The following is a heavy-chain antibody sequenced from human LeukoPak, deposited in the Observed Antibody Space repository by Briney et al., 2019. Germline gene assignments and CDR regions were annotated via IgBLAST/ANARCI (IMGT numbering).Heavy chain of an antibody. CDR1: GFTFSSYG. Sequence: GGSLRLSCAASGFTFSSYGMHWVRQAPGKGLEWVAVISYDGSNKYYADSVKGRFTISRGNSKNTLYLQMNSLRAEDTAVYYCAKGDTNYDILTGYYSGPYGMDVWGQGTTVTVSS. V-gene: IGHV3-30*18. CDR3: AKGDTNYDILTGYYSGPYGMDV. J-gene: IGHJ6*02. D-gene: IGHD3-9*01. CDR2: ISYDGSNK.